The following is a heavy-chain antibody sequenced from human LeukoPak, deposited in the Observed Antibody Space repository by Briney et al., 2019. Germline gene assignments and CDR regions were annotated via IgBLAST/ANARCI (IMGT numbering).Heavy chain of an antibody. D-gene: IGHD3-3*01. V-gene: IGHV1-69*05. CDR1: GGTFSNYA. J-gene: IGHJ5*02. CDR3: ARTIQQYYDFWSGYPQTDYNWFDP. Sequence: ASVKVSCKASGGTFSNYAISWVRQAPGQGLEWMGRIIPIFGTANYAQKFQGRVTITTDESTSTAYMELSSLRSEDTAVYYCARTIQQYYDFWSGYPQTDYNWFDPWGQGTLVTVSS. CDR2: IIPIFGTA.